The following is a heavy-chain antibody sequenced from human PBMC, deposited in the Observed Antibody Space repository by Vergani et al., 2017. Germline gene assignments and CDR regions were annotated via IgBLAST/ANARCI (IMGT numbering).Heavy chain of an antibody. CDR1: GFTFSSYA. D-gene: IGHD6-19*01. J-gene: IGHJ4*02. Sequence: EVRLLESGGKLVQPGGSLRLSCAASGFTFSSYAMSWVRQAPGKGLEWVSAITGSGSNTYYADSVKGRFTISRDKSKNTLYLQMNSLRAEDTAVSYCAKGGSGWYGSQIDYWGQGTLVTVSS. CDR2: ITGSGSNT. V-gene: IGHV3-23*01. CDR3: AKGGSGWYGSQIDY.